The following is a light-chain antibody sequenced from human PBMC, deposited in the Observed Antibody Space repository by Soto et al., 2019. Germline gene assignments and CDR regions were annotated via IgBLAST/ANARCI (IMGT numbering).Light chain of an antibody. Sequence: QSVLTQPASVSGSPGQSITISCTGISSDVGGYNYVSWYQQHPGKAPKLMIYDVSNRPSGVSNRFSGSKSGNTASLTISGLQAEDEADYYCSSYTSSSTLWVFGGGTKVTVL. V-gene: IGLV2-14*01. CDR3: SSYTSSSTLWV. CDR1: SSDVGGYNY. J-gene: IGLJ3*02. CDR2: DVS.